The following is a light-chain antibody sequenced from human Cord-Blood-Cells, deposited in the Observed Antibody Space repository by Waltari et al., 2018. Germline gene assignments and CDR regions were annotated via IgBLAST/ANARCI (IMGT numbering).Light chain of an antibody. J-gene: IGLJ1*01. CDR1: SRYVGGSKH. Sequence: QSSLTQPSSPSRVSGQSITHPCTATSRYVGGSKHFPWYQQHPGKAPKLMIYDVSNRPSGVSNRFSGSKSGNTASLTISGLQAEDEADYYCSSYTSSSTYVFGTGTKVTVL. CDR3: SSYTSSSTYV. V-gene: IGLV2-14*01. CDR2: DVS.